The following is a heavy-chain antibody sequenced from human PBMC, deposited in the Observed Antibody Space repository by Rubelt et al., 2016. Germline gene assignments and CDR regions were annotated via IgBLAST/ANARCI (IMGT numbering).Heavy chain of an antibody. CDR2: ISGSGGST. CDR1: GFTFSSYA. CDR3: AKVPIRTVTSTFDY. D-gene: IGHD4-17*01. V-gene: IGHV3-23*01. Sequence: EVQLLESGGGLVQPGGSLRLSCAASGFTFSSYAMSWVRQAPGKGLEWVSAISGSGGSTYYAESVKGRFTISRDNSKNTLYLKMNSLRAEDTAVYYCAKVPIRTVTSTFDYWGQGTLVTVSS. J-gene: IGHJ4*02.